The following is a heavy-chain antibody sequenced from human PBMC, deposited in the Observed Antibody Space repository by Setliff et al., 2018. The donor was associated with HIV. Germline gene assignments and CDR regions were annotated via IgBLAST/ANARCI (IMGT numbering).Heavy chain of an antibody. D-gene: IGHD4-17*01. CDR3: ARGGRPTDEYVWFDP. J-gene: IGHJ5*02. Sequence: PGGSLRLSCTGSGFNFADYGISWFRQAPGKGLEWVSFIRTKAYGGTTEYAASVEGRFSISRDDSKSIAYLQMNSLRTEDTAVYYCARGGRPTDEYVWFDPWGQGTLVTVSS. V-gene: IGHV3-49*03. CDR1: GFNFADYG. CDR2: IRTKAYGGTT.